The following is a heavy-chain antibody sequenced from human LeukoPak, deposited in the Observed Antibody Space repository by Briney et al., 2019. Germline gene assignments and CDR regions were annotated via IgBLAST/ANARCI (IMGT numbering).Heavy chain of an antibody. CDR3: AEEVGNTYPTFDY. D-gene: IGHD1-26*01. Sequence: GGSLRLSYAASGFTVSSNYMSWVRQAPGKGLEWVSSISSTGANTYYADSVKGRFIISRDNSKNTLYLQMNSLRAEDTALYYCAEEVGNTYPTFDYWGQGTLVTVSS. J-gene: IGHJ4*02. CDR2: ISSTGANT. V-gene: IGHV3-23*01. CDR1: GFTVSSNY.